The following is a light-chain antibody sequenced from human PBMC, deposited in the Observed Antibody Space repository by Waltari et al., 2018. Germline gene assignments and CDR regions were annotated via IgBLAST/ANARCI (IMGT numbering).Light chain of an antibody. V-gene: IGLV7-46*01. CDR2: DTD. CDR1: TGAVTSTHH. J-gene: IGLJ3*02. CDR3: LLSFYDIRA. Sequence: QAEVTQEPSLTVSPGGTVTLTCGSSTGAVTSTHHPYWFLQKPGQVPRTLIYDTDNKHSWPPSRFSGSLLGVKAALTLSGAQPEDEAVYYCLLSFYDIRAFGGGTKLTVL.